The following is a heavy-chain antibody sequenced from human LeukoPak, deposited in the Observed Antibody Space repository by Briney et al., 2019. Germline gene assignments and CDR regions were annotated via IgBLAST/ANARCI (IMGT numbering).Heavy chain of an antibody. V-gene: IGHV3-74*01. Sequence: GGSLRLSCAASGVTFSSHSMHWVRQAPGKGLVWVSGISRDGTSTNYADAVKGRFTISRDNAKNTLYLQMNSLRAEDTAVYYCARAVGYGGNSAADWGQGTLVTVSS. CDR3: ARAVGYGGNSAAD. J-gene: IGHJ4*02. D-gene: IGHD4-23*01. CDR2: ISRDGTST. CDR1: GVTFSSHS.